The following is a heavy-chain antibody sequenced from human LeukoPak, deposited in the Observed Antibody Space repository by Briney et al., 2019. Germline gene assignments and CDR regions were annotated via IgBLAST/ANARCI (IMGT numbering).Heavy chain of an antibody. CDR1: GFTFSYYS. V-gene: IGHV3-21*01. J-gene: IGHJ6*03. CDR3: AKVDRGDYSSSPVPYYNYYMNV. CDR2: ISSSSSLI. Sequence: GGSLRLSCAASGFTFSYYSMNWVRQAPGRGLEWVSCISSSSSLIFYSCSVRGRFTISRDNAKNLLYLHMNSLRVEDTAVYYCAKVDRGDYSSSPVPYYNYYMNVWGKGTTVTVSS. D-gene: IGHD6-13*01.